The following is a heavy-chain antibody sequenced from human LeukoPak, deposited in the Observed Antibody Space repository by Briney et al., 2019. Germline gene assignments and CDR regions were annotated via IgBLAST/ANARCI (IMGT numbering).Heavy chain of an antibody. V-gene: IGHV3-66*01. CDR3: AKRITVVARDAFDI. CDR1: GFTVSSYY. Sequence: PGGSLRLSCAASGFTVSSYYMTWVRQAPGKGLEWVSVIYSGGSTYYADSVKGRVAISRDNSKNTVFLQMNSVRAEDTAVYYCAKRITVVARDAFDIWGQGTMVTVSS. J-gene: IGHJ3*02. CDR2: IYSGGST. D-gene: IGHD6-19*01.